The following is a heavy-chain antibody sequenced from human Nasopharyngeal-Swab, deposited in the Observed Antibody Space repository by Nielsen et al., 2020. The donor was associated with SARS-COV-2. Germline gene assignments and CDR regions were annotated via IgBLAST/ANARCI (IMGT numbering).Heavy chain of an antibody. J-gene: IGHJ4*02. Sequence: GGSLRLSCAASGFTFSSYDMHLVRQATGKGLEWVSAIGTAGDTYYPGSVKGRFTISRENAKNSLYLQMNSLRAGDTAVYYCARARIAAAGYYFDYWGQGTLVTVSS. CDR1: GFTFSSYD. CDR3: ARARIAAAGYYFDY. D-gene: IGHD6-13*01. CDR2: IGTAGDT. V-gene: IGHV3-13*01.